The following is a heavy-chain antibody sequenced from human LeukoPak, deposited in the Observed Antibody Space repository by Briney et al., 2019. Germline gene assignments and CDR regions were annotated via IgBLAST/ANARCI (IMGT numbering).Heavy chain of an antibody. D-gene: IGHD3-22*01. CDR1: GFTFSSYG. Sequence: PGGTLRLSCAASGFTFSSYGMSWVRQAPGKGLEWVSAISGSGGSTYYADSVKGRFTISRDNSKNTLYLQMNSLRAEDTAVYYCAKDRAYYYDSSGRPFDYWGQGTLVTVSS. J-gene: IGHJ4*02. CDR2: ISGSGGST. V-gene: IGHV3-23*01. CDR3: AKDRAYYYDSSGRPFDY.